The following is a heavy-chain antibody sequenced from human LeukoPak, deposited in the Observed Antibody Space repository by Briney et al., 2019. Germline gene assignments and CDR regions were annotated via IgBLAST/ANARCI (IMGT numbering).Heavy chain of an antibody. D-gene: IGHD3-10*01. CDR3: ARGDRGAFDY. CDR2: IHSDGSST. V-gene: IGHV3-74*01. J-gene: IGHJ4*02. CDR1: GFTFSYYW. Sequence: GGSLRLSCAASGFTFSYYWMHWVRQAPGTGLVWVSRIHSDGSSTTYADSVKGRFTISRDNAKNTLYLQMNSLRDEDTAVYYCARGDRGAFDYWGQGTLLTVSS.